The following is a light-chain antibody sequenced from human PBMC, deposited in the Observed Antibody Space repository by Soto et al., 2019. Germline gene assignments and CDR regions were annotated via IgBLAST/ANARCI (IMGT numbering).Light chain of an antibody. V-gene: IGLV2-8*01. Sequence: QSALTQPPSASGSPGQSVTISCTGTNSDVGDYNYVSWYQQHPGKAPKLMIYEVSKRPSGVPDRFSGSKSGNTASLTVSGLQAEDEADYYCSSYAGSNNFVFGGGTKLTVL. CDR3: SSYAGSNNFV. CDR1: NSDVGDYNY. J-gene: IGLJ2*01. CDR2: EVS.